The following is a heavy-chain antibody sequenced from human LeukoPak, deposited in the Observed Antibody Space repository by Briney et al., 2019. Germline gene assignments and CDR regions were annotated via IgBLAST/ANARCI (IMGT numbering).Heavy chain of an antibody. CDR3: ARDTWFGAGRTFDY. D-gene: IGHD3-10*01. V-gene: IGHV4-61*02. CDR1: GGSISSGSYY. J-gene: IGHJ4*02. CDR2: IYTSGST. Sequence: SETLSLTCTVSGGSISSGSYYWGWIRQPPGKGLEWIGRIYTSGSTNYNPSLKSRVTISVDTSKNQFSLKLSSVTAADTAVYYCARDTWFGAGRTFDYWGQGTLVTVSS.